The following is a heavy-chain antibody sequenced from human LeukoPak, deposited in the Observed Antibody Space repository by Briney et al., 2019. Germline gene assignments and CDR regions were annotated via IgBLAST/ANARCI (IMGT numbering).Heavy chain of an antibody. CDR3: ARAFPHYDFWSGYDY. V-gene: IGHV3-64*01. CDR2: ISSNGGST. J-gene: IGHJ4*02. D-gene: IGHD3-3*01. CDR1: GFTFSSYA. Sequence: GGSLRLSCAASGFTFSSYAMHWVRQAPGKGLEYVSAISSNGGSTYYANSVKGIFTISRDNSKNTLYLQMGSLRAEDMAVYYCARAFPHYDFWSGYDYWGQGTLVTVSS.